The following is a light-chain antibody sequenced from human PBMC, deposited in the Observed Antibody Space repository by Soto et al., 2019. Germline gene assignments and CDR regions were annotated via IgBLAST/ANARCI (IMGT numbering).Light chain of an antibody. V-gene: IGKV1-9*01. CDR3: QQLYSFPFT. Sequence: DIQMTQSPSFLSASVGDRVTITCRASQGIRNYLAWYQQKPGKAPKLLIYDASTLQGGVPSRFSGSGSGTEFTLTISSLLPEDFATYHCQQLYSFPFTFGQGTRLEIK. CDR2: DAS. CDR1: QGIRNY. J-gene: IGKJ5*01.